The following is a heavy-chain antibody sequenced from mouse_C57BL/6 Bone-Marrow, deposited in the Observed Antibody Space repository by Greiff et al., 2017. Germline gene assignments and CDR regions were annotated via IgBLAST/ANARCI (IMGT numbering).Heavy chain of an antibody. V-gene: IGHV1-81*01. J-gene: IGHJ3*01. CDR3: ARRRSNSFAY. Sequence: VQRVESGAELARPGASVKLSCKASGYTFTSYGISWVKQRTGQGLEWIGEIYPRSGNTYYNEKFKGKATLTADKSSSTAYMELRSLTSEDSAVYFCARRRSNSFAYWGQGTLVTVSA. CDR1: GYTFTSYG. D-gene: IGHD2-5*01. CDR2: IYPRSGNT.